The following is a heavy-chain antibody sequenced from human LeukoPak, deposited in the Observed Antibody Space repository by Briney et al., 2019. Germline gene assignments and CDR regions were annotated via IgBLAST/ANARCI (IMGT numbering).Heavy chain of an antibody. CDR1: GGTVSTNSAA. CDR3: VRGRVGGPMTFSDFAAFDI. CDR2: TYYRSRWHN. J-gene: IGHJ3*02. D-gene: IGHD3-22*01. Sequence: SQTLSLTCVISGGTVSTNSAAWNWIRQSPSRGLEWLGRTYYRSRWHNDYADSVRSRITVTSDTSKNQFSLHLTSMTPEDTAVYYCVRGRVGGPMTFSDFAAFDIWGQGTMVTVSS. V-gene: IGHV6-1*01.